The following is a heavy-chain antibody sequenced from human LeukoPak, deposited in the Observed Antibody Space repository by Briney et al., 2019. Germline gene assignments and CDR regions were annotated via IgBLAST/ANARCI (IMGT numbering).Heavy chain of an antibody. J-gene: IGHJ4*02. Sequence: SETLSLTCTVSGGSISSYYWSWIRQPPGKGLEWMGYIYYSGSTNYNPSLKSRVTISVDTSKNQFSLKLSSVTAADTAVYYCARGVVITFGGAADYWGPGTLVTVSS. D-gene: IGHD3-16*01. V-gene: IGHV4-59*01. CDR3: ARGVVITFGGAADY. CDR2: IYYSGST. CDR1: GGSISSYY.